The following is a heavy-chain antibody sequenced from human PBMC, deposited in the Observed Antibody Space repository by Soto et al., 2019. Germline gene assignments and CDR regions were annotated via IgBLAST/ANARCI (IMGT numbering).Heavy chain of an antibody. CDR1: GASISSFN. J-gene: IGHJ2*01. Sequence: SETLFLTCSVSGASISSFNWNWVRQPAGKGPEWVGRLNIAGTINYNPSLKSRITMSMDTSKNQISLHLRSVTAADTAIYYCARDRGEYTSSWFWYFSHWGHGTLVTVSS. D-gene: IGHD6-13*01. CDR3: ARDRGEYTSSWFWYFSH. CDR2: LNIAGTI. V-gene: IGHV4-4*07.